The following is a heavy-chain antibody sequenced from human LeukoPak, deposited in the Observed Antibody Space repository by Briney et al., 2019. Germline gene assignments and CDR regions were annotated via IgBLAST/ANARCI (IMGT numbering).Heavy chain of an antibody. J-gene: IGHJ4*02. Sequence: LSGRSLRLSYAASGFTFTASVMHWVRQAPGKWLEWVAVISYDESDEYYAESVKGRFTISRDDPKNTLYLQMNNLKPEDTAVYYCAKDAPGIKVAGHCDFWGQGTLVTVSS. CDR2: ISYDESDE. CDR3: AKDAPGIKVAGHCDF. CDR1: GFTFTASV. V-gene: IGHV3-30-3*01. D-gene: IGHD6-19*01.